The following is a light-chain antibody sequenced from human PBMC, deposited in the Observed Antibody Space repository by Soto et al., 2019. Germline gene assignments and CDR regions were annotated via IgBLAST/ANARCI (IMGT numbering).Light chain of an antibody. V-gene: IGLV1-40*01. Sequence: QSVLTQPPSVSGAPGQRVTISYTGSSSNIGAGYDVHWYQQLPGTAPKLLIYGNSNRPSGVPVRFSGSKSGTSASLAITGLQAEDDADYCCQSYGSGLSGYGFGTGTKLTVL. J-gene: IGLJ1*01. CDR2: GNS. CDR3: QSYGSGLSGYG. CDR1: SSNIGAGYD.